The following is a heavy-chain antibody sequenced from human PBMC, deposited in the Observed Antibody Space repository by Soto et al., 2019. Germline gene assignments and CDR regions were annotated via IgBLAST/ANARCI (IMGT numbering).Heavy chain of an antibody. CDR3: ARADYEILTGSYAMDV. CDR1: DDFISSYY. D-gene: IGHD3-9*01. CDR2: VSTSGAT. J-gene: IGHJ6*02. V-gene: IGHV4-4*07. Sequence: QVQLQESGPRLVKPSETLSLTCTVSDDFISSYYWNWIRQPAGKGLECIGRVSTSGATNYNPSLGSRVTMSVDTSKKQFSLKLTSVTAADTAVYFCARADYEILTGSYAMDVWGQGTTVTVSS.